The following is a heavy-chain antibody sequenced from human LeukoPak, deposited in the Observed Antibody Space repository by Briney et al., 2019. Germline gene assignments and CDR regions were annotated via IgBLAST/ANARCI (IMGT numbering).Heavy chain of an antibody. CDR1: GGTFSSYA. Sequence: GASVKVSCKASGGTFSSYAISWVRQAPGQGLEWMGGIIPIFGTANYAQKFQGRVTITRDTSASTAYMELSSLRSEDTAVYYCARDYDWFDPWGQGTLVTASS. V-gene: IGHV1-69*05. D-gene: IGHD4-17*01. CDR3: ARDYDWFDP. J-gene: IGHJ5*02. CDR2: IIPIFGTA.